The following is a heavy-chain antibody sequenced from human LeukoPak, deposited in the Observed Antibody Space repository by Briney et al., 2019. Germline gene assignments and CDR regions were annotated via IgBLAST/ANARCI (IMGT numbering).Heavy chain of an antibody. CDR1: GFTFSSYG. CDR2: IWYDGSNK. D-gene: IGHD2-15*01. Sequence: GRSLRLSCAASGFTFSSYGMHWVRQAPGKGLEWVAVIWYDGSNKYYADSVKGRFTISRDNSKNTLYLQMNSLRAEDTAVYCCAKDQEVVVVAATLDYWGQGTLVTVSS. V-gene: IGHV3-33*06. J-gene: IGHJ4*02. CDR3: AKDQEVVVVAATLDY.